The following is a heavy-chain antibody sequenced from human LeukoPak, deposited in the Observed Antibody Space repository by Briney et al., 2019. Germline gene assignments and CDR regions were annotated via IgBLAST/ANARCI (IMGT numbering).Heavy chain of an antibody. CDR2: ISTYNGNT. CDR1: GYTFTTYG. D-gene: IGHD2-2*01. J-gene: IGHJ4*02. Sequence: GASVKVSCKASGYTFTTYGINWVRQAPGQGLEWMGWISTYNGNTNYAQKLQGRVTMTTDTSTSTAYMELRSLRSDDTAVYYCARTPMGCSSTSCYGNYFDYWGQGTQVTVSS. CDR3: ARTPMGCSSTSCYGNYFDY. V-gene: IGHV1-18*01.